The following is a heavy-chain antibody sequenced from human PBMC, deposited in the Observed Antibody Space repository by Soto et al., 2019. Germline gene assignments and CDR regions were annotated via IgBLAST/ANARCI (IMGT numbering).Heavy chain of an antibody. CDR2: IYYSGST. D-gene: IGHD6-13*01. J-gene: IGHJ4*02. CDR1: GGSISSYY. CDR3: ARLRRIAAAGTAFYYFAY. Sequence: PSETLSLTCTVSGGSISSYYWSWIRQPPGKGLEWIGYIYYSGSTNYNPSLKSRVTISVDTSKNQFSLKLSSVTAADTAVYYCARLRRIAAAGTAFYYFAYWGQGTLVTVSS. V-gene: IGHV4-59*08.